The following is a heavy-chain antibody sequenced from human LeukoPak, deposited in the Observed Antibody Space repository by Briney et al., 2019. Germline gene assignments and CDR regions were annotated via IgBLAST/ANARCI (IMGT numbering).Heavy chain of an antibody. CDR1: GGSISSSSYY. Sequence: PSETLSLTCTVSGGSISSSSYYWGWIRQPPGKGLEWIGSIYYSGSTYYNPSLKSRVTISVDTSKNQFSLKLSSVTAADTAVYYCASRYRLYYYYGMDVWGQGTTVTVSS. D-gene: IGHD4-11*01. V-gene: IGHV4-39*07. CDR3: ASRYRLYYYYGMDV. J-gene: IGHJ6*02. CDR2: IYYSGST.